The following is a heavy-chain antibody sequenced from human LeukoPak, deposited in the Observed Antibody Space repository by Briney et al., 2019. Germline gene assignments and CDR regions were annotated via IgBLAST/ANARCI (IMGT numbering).Heavy chain of an antibody. CDR2: ISSAGTT. CDR3: ARDLEAVNTYYFDY. J-gene: IGHJ4*02. CDR1: GFTVSSSY. D-gene: IGHD4-11*01. Sequence: GGSLRLSCAASGFTVSSSYMSWVRQAPGKGLEWVSIISSAGTTYYADSVKGRFTISRDNSKNTVYLQVNSLRDEDTAVYYCARDLEAVNTYYFDYWGQGTMVTVSS. V-gene: IGHV3-66*01.